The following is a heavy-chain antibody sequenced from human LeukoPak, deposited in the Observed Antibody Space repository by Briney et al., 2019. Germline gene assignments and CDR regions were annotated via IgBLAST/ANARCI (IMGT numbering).Heavy chain of an antibody. CDR1: GGSFSGYY. D-gene: IGHD6-13*01. Sequence: SETLSLTCAVYGGSFSGYYWSWIRQPPGKGREWIGEINHSGSTNYNPPLKSRVTISVDTSKNQFSLKLSSVTAADTAVYYCARRIWYSSSWFPRGAFDIWGQGTMVTVSS. CDR2: INHSGST. J-gene: IGHJ3*02. CDR3: ARRIWYSSSWFPRGAFDI. V-gene: IGHV4-34*01.